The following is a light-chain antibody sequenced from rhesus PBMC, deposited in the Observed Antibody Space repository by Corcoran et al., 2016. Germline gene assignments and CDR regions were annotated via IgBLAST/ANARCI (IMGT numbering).Light chain of an antibody. CDR3: QHYYSTPWT. CDR1: QGVSND. CDR2: AAS. V-gene: IGKV1-33*02. J-gene: IGKJ1*01. Sequence: DIQMTQSPSSLSASVGDRVTITCRASQGVSNDLAWYQQTPGETPKLLIYAASSLQSGIPSRFSGSGSGTDFTLTISSLQSEDFATYYCQHYYSTPWTFGQGTKVEIK.